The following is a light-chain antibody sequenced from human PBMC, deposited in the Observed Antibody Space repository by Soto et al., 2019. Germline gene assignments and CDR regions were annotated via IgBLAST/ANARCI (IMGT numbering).Light chain of an antibody. CDR3: GTWDSSLSAGGSYV. CDR2: ENN. CDR1: SSNIGNNY. Sequence: QSVLTQPPSVSAAPGQKVTISCSGSSSNIGNNYVSWYQQLPGTAPKLLIYENNKRPSGIPDRFSGSKSGTSATLGITGLQTGDEADYYCGTWDSSLSAGGSYVFGTGTRSPS. J-gene: IGLJ1*01. V-gene: IGLV1-51*02.